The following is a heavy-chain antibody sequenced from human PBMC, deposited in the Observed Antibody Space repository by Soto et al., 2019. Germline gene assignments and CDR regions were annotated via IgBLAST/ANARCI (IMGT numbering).Heavy chain of an antibody. CDR1: GSTFTGYF. Sequence: AASVKVSCKXSGSTFTGYFMHWVRQAPGQGLEWMGWINPYSGGADYAQSFQGRVTMTRDTSISTVYMELSRLRFDDTAVYYCARVIRGAYYNSPLDTWGQGTVVTVSS. V-gene: IGHV1-2*02. J-gene: IGHJ5*02. CDR2: INPYSGGA. CDR3: ARVIRGAYYNSPLDT. D-gene: IGHD3-10*01.